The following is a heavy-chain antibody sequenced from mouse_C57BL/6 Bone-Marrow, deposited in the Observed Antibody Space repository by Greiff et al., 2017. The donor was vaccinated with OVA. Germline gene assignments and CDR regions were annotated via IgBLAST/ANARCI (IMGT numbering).Heavy chain of an antibody. D-gene: IGHD4-1*01. CDR3: ARDPPGGGYAMDY. CDR1: GFTFSSYA. CDR2: ISDGGSYT. J-gene: IGHJ4*01. Sequence: EVMLVESGGGLVKPGGSLKLSCAASGFTFSSYAMSWVRQTPEKRLEWVATISDGGSYTYYPDNVKGRFTISRDNTKNNLYLQMSHLKSEDTAMYCCARDPPGGGYAMDYWGQGTSVTVAS. V-gene: IGHV5-4*01.